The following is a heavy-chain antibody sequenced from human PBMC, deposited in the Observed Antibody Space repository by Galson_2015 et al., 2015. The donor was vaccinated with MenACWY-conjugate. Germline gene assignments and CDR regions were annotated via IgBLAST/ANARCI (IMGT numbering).Heavy chain of an antibody. CDR1: GFTYSAYW. CDR2: IKQDGSEK. Sequence: SLRLSCEASGFTYSAYWMSWVRQAPGKGPEWVANIKQDGSEKHYVESVKGRFTISRDNAKNSLYLQLDRLRAEDTAVYYCARVTYDSFWAGFPPYTSYYYMDVWGSGTTVTVSS. D-gene: IGHD3/OR15-3a*01. CDR3: ARVTYDSFWAGFPPYTSYYYMDV. V-gene: IGHV3-7*04. J-gene: IGHJ6*03.